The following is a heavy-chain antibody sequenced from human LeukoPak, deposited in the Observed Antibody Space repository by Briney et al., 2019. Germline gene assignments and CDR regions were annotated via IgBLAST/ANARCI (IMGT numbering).Heavy chain of an antibody. V-gene: IGHV3-48*04. J-gene: IGHJ6*04. D-gene: IGHD3-10*02. Sequence: PGGSLRLSCGASGFTLCSYWVSWVRQAPGEGLEWVSYISSSGSTIYYADSVKGRFTISRDNAKNSLYLQMNSLRAEDTAVYYCAELGITMIGGVWGKGTTVTISS. CDR1: GFTLCSYW. CDR2: ISSSGSTI. CDR3: AELGITMIGGV.